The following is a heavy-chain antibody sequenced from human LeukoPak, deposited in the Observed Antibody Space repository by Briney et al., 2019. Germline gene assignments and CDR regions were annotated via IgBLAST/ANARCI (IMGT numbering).Heavy chain of an antibody. CDR3: ASFNEVGAYFDY. Sequence: PSETLSLTCAVYGVSFSSYYWSWIRQPPGEGLQWIGEINRSGRTNYNPSLASRVTISVDTSKNQFSLKLSSVTAAGTAVYYCASFNEVGAYFDYWGQGTLVTVSS. CDR2: INRSGRT. V-gene: IGHV4-34*01. J-gene: IGHJ4*02. CDR1: GVSFSSYY. D-gene: IGHD1-26*01.